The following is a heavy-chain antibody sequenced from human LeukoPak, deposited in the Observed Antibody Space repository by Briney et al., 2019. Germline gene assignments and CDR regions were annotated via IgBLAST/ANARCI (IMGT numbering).Heavy chain of an antibody. CDR1: GGTFSSYA. CDR2: IIPILGIA. V-gene: IGHV1-69*04. D-gene: IGHD5-12*01. J-gene: IGHJ5*02. Sequence: GASVKVSCKASGGTFSSYAISWVRQAPGQGLEWMGRIIPILGIANYAQKFQGRVTITADKSTSTAYMELSSLRSEDTAVYYCAREMATIKGNNWFDPWGQGTLVTVSS. CDR3: AREMATIKGNNWFDP.